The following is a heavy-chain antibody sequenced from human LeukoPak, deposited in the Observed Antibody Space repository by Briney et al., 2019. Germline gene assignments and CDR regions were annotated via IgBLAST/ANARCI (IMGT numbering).Heavy chain of an antibody. Sequence: GASVKVSCKASGYTFTTYHMHWVRQAPGQGLAWMGIINPSGGSTSYAQKFQGRVTMIRDTSTSTVYMDLSSLRSEDTAVYYCARGYYYDSSAGPSEYWGQGTLVTVSS. CDR1: GYTFTTYH. D-gene: IGHD3-22*01. CDR3: ARGYYYDSSAGPSEY. V-gene: IGHV1-46*01. CDR2: INPSGGST. J-gene: IGHJ4*02.